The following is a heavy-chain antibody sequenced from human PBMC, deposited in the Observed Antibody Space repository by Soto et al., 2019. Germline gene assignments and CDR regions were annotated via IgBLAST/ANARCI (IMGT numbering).Heavy chain of an antibody. Sequence: PSETLSLTCTVSGGSISSSSYYWGWIRQPPGKGLEWIGSIYYSGSTYYNPSLKSRVTISVDTSKNQFSLKLSSVTAADTAVYYCATRIAAAVVDAFDIWGQGTMVPVSS. CDR1: GGSISSSSYY. CDR3: ATRIAAAVVDAFDI. V-gene: IGHV4-39*01. CDR2: IYYSGST. D-gene: IGHD6-13*01. J-gene: IGHJ3*02.